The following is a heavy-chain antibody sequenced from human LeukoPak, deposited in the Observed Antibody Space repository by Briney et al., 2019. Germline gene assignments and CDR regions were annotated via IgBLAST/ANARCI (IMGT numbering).Heavy chain of an antibody. CDR3: AKEADSSGLTDY. Sequence: GGSLRLSCAASGFTFDDYAMHWVRQAPGKGLEGVSLISGDGGSTYYADSVKGRFTISRDNSKNSLYLQMNSLRTEDTALYYCAKEADSSGLTDYWGQGTLVTVSS. CDR1: GFTFDDYA. CDR2: ISGDGGST. J-gene: IGHJ4*02. V-gene: IGHV3-43*02. D-gene: IGHD3-22*01.